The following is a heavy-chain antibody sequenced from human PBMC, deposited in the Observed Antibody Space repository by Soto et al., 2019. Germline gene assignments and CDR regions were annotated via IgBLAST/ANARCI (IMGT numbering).Heavy chain of an antibody. CDR1: GFTFSSYS. CDR2: ISSSSSYI. CDR3: ARDGLYDYIWGSYRYCAFDI. D-gene: IGHD3-16*02. J-gene: IGHJ3*02. V-gene: IGHV3-21*01. Sequence: GGSLRLSCAASGFTFSSYSMNWVRQAPGKGLEWVSSISSSSSYIYYADSVKGRFTISRDNAKNSLYLQMNSLRAEDTAVYYCARDGLYDYIWGSYRYCAFDIWGQGTMVTVSS.